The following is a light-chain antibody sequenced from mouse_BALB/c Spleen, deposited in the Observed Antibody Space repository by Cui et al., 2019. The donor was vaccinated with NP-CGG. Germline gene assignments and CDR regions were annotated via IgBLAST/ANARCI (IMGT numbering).Light chain of an antibody. CDR1: TGAITTSNY. V-gene: IGLV1*01. CDR3: SLWYSNHWV. Sequence: VVVQASALTTSPGETVTLTCRSSTGAITTSNYANWVQEKPDHLFTGLIGGTNNRAPGVPARFSGSLIGDKAALTITGAQTEDEAIYFCSLWYSNHWVFGGGTKLTVL. CDR2: GTN. J-gene: IGLJ1*01.